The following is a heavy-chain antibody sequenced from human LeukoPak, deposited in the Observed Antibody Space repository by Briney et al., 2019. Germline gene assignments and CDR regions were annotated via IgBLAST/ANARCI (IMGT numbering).Heavy chain of an antibody. V-gene: IGHV1-3*01. Sequence: ASVKDSSKPSGYTFTIYAMHWVRQAPGQRLERMGWINAGNGNTKYSQKFQGRVTITRDTSASTAYMELSSLRSEDTAVYYCARGGYYGSGSYYNVGYYGMDVWGKGTTVTVSS. CDR1: GYTFTIYA. CDR2: INAGNGNT. J-gene: IGHJ6*04. D-gene: IGHD3-10*01. CDR3: ARGGYYGSGSYYNVGYYGMDV.